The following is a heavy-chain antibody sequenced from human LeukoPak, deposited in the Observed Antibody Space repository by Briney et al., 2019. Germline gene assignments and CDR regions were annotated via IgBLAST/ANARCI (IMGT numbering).Heavy chain of an antibody. CDR3: ARVGSPYYFDY. J-gene: IGHJ4*02. CDR2: INHSGST. D-gene: IGHD3-16*01. CDR1: GGSFSGYY. Sequence: SETLSLTCAVYGGSFSGYYWSWIRQPPGKGLEWIGEINHSGSTNYNPSLKSRVTISVDTSKNRFSLKLSSVTAADTAVYYCARVGSPYYFDYWGQGALVTVSS. V-gene: IGHV4-34*01.